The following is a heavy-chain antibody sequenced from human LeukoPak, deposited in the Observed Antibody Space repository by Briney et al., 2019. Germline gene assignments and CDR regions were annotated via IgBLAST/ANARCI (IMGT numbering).Heavy chain of an antibody. CDR1: GFTFSRYA. D-gene: IGHD7-27*01. CDR2: ISGSGRST. V-gene: IGHV3-23*01. CDR3: AKVDAGDGGDVDY. Sequence: GGSLRLSCAASGFTFSRYAMSWVRQAPGKGLEWVSAISGSGRSTYYADSVKGHFTISRDNSKNTLYLQMNSLRAEDTAVYYCAKVDAGDGGDVDYRGQGTLVTVSS. J-gene: IGHJ4*02.